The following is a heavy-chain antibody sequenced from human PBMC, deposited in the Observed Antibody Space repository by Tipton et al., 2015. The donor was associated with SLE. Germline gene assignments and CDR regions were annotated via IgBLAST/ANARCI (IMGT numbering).Heavy chain of an antibody. CDR3: ARQEGGLVSFVNWFDP. D-gene: IGHD3-10*01. CDR2: IYYSGST. J-gene: IGHJ5*02. V-gene: IGHV4-31*03. Sequence: TLSLTCSVSGSSITSGDYFWSWIRQRPGKALEWIGFIYYSGSTFYDPSLQTRVTISIDSTKNQFSLKLTSGTAADTAVYYCARQEGGLVSFVNWFDPWGQGTLVTVSS. CDR1: GSSITSGDYF.